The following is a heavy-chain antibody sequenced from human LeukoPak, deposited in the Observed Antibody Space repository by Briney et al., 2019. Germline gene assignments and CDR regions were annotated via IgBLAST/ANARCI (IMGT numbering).Heavy chain of an antibody. V-gene: IGHV4-39*01. D-gene: IGHD3-22*01. J-gene: IGHJ4*02. CDR2: IHYSGST. CDR3: ASHYYDSSGYSFDY. CDR1: GGSISSSSYY. Sequence: SETLSLTCTVSGGSISSSSYYWGWIRQPPGKGLEWIGSIHYSGSTYYNPSLKSRVTISVDTSKNQFSLKLSSVTAADTAVYYCASHYYDSSGYSFDYWGQGTLVTVS.